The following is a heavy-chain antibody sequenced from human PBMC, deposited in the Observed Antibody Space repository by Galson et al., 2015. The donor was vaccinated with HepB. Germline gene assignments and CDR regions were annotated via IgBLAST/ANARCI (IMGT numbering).Heavy chain of an antibody. Sequence: SLRLSCAASGFTFGSYTMSWIRQTPGRRLEWVASVSHHGRDTYYADSVQGQFTVSRDNSNNTLFLEMKSLRVGDTARYFCAKSLTSGWYQYDCWGQGILVTVSS. J-gene: IGHJ4*02. CDR3: AKSLTSGWYQYDC. V-gene: IGHV3-23*01. D-gene: IGHD6-19*01. CDR1: GFTFGSYT. CDR2: VSHHGRDT.